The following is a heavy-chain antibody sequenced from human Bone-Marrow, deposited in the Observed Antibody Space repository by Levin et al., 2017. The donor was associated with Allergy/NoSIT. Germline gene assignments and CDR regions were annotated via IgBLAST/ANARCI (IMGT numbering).Heavy chain of an antibody. CDR2: TSWDSGRI. Sequence: GGSLRLSCAASGFTFDNYAMHWVRQAPGKGLEWVSGTSWDSGRIDYADSVKGRFTISRDNAKNFLYLEMNSLRTEDTAFYYGVRDKGVGNPRYFGLDVWGQGTAVNVSS. J-gene: IGHJ6*02. CDR3: VRDKGVGNPRYFGLDV. V-gene: IGHV3-9*01. CDR1: GFTFDNYA. D-gene: IGHD4-23*01.